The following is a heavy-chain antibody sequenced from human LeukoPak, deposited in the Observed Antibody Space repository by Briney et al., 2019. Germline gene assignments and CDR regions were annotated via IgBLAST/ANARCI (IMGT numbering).Heavy chain of an antibody. CDR3: ARDSGSYLTFHY. CDR2: IYYSGST. J-gene: IGHJ4*02. D-gene: IGHD1-26*01. CDR1: GGSISSSSYY. V-gene: IGHV4-39*07. Sequence: SETLSLTCTVSGGSISSSSYYWGWIRQPPGKGLEWIGSIYYSGSTYYNPSLKSRVTISVDTSKNQFSLKLRSVTAADTAVYYCARDSGSYLTFHYWGQGTLVTVSS.